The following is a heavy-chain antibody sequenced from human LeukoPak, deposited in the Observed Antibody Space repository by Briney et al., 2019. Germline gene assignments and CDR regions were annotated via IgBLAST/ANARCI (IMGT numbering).Heavy chain of an antibody. CDR2: ISSSSSYI. D-gene: IGHD5-18*01. V-gene: IGHV3-21*01. J-gene: IGHJ4*02. CDR1: GFTFSSYS. CDR3: ARDLGYSYGFDY. Sequence: GGSLRLSCAASGFTFSSYSMNWVRQAPGKGLEWVSFISSSSSYIYYADSMKGRFTISRDNAKNSLYLQMNSLRAEDTAVYYCARDLGYSYGFDYWGQGTLVTVSS.